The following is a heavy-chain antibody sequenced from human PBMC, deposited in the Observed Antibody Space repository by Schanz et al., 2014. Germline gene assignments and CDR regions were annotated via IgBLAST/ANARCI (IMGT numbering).Heavy chain of an antibody. J-gene: IGHJ3*01. V-gene: IGHV3-53*01. D-gene: IGHD2-21*01. CDR3: ARDEGRDGYNLAFDV. CDR2: LYINAGST. CDR1: GFSVSTNY. Sequence: EVQLAESGGGLVQPGGSLRLSCAVSGFSVSTNYMSWARQAPGKGLEWISSLYINAGSTRYADSVKGRFFISRDSSKNTLFLQMNSLRADDTAIYFCARDEGRDGYNLAFDVWGQGTLVTVSS.